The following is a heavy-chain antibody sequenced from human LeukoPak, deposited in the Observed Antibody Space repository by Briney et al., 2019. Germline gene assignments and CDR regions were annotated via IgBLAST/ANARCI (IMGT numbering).Heavy chain of an antibody. CDR2: IYYSGST. V-gene: IGHV4-59*01. CDR3: ARGTPYGMDV. D-gene: IGHD2-2*01. J-gene: IGHJ6*02. Sequence: PSETLSLTCTVSGGSISSYYWSWIRQPPGKGLEWIGYIYYSGSTNYNPSLKSRVTISVDTSKNQFSLKPSSVTAADTAVYYCARGTPYGMDVWGQGTTVTVSS. CDR1: GGSISSYY.